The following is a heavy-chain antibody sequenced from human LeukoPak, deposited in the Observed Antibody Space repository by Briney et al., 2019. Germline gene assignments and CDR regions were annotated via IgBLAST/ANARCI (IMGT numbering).Heavy chain of an antibody. D-gene: IGHD3-9*01. CDR2: IKQDGSEK. V-gene: IGHV3-7*01. CDR1: GFTFSSYW. CDR3: ARISGSGDILTGYLGAFDI. J-gene: IGHJ3*02. Sequence: GGSLRLSCAASGFTFSSYWMSWVRQAPGKGLEWVANIKQDGSEKYYVDSVKGRFTISRDNAKNSLYLQMNSLRAEDTAVYYCARISGSGDILTGYLGAFDIWGQGTMVTVSS.